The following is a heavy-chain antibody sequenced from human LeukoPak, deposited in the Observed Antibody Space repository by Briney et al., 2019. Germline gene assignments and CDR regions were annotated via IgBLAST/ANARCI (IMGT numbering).Heavy chain of an antibody. CDR3: ARDLEMATTYQFDY. J-gene: IGHJ4*02. D-gene: IGHD5-24*01. CDR2: ISSSSSTI. CDR1: GFTFRSHW. V-gene: IGHV3-48*01. Sequence: GGSLRLSCAASGFTFRSHWMSWVRQAPGKGLEWVSYISSSSSTIYYADSVKGRFTISRDNAKNSLYLQMNSLRAEDTAVYYCARDLEMATTYQFDYWGQGTLVTVSS.